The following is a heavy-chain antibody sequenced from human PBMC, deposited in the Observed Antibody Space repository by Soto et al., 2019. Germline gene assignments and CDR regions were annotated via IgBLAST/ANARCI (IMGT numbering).Heavy chain of an antibody. CDR2: IRGKAYGGTT. CDR3: ARVGCTSTSCYYLFDF. D-gene: IGHD2-2*01. Sequence: GGSLRLSCTTSGFTFGDHDMSWLRQAPGKGLEWLGFIRGKAYGGTTEYAASVKGRFAMSRDDSQGIAYLQMNSLKTEDTAVYYCARVGCTSTSCYYLFDFWGQGCLVTVSS. J-gene: IGHJ4*02. V-gene: IGHV3-49*03. CDR1: GFTFGDHD.